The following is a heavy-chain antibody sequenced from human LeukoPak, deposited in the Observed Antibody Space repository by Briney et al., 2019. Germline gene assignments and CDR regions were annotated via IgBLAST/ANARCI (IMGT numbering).Heavy chain of an antibody. J-gene: IGHJ4*02. CDR3: ARWRGGFCSSTSCPGGLDY. D-gene: IGHD2-2*01. CDR2: IKQDGSEK. CDR1: GFTFSSYW. Sequence: GGSLRLSCAASGFTFSSYWMSWVRLAPGKGLEWVANIKQDGSEKYYVDSVKGRFTISRDNAKNSLYLQMNSLRAEDTAVYYCARWRGGFCSSTSCPGGLDYWGQGTLVTVSS. V-gene: IGHV3-7*01.